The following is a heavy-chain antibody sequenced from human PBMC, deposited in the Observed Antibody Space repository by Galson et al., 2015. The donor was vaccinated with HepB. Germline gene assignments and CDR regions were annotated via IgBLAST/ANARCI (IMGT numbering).Heavy chain of an antibody. CDR3: AKEETSGYGSQYYCAY. CDR2: ISATGGAA. Sequence: SLRLSCAASGFTFRNFAVTWVRQAPGKGLEWVPTISATGGAAYYADSVKGRFTISRDNSKNTLYLQMNSLRAEDTAIFYCAKEETSGYGSQYYCAYWGQGSLVTVSS. CDR1: GFTFRNFA. J-gene: IGHJ4*02. V-gene: IGHV3-23*01. D-gene: IGHD5-12*01.